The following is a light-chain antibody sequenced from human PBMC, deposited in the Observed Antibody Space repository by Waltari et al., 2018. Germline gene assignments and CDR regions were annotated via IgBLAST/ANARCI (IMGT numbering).Light chain of an antibody. V-gene: IGKV1-39*01. CDR3: QHSDGPSP. Sequence: DIQMTQSPSSLSASVGESVTITCRASQTISNHLNWYQHKPGQAPRLLIFGVSSLRGGVPSRFRGSGSETDFTLTISGLQPEDLATYYCQHSDGPSPFGQGTKLEIK. CDR1: QTISNH. J-gene: IGKJ2*01. CDR2: GVS.